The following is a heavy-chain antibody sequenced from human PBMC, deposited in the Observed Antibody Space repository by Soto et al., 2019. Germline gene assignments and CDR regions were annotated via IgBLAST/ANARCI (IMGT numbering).Heavy chain of an antibody. J-gene: IGHJ4*02. CDR3: AKEGVGGLAEDY. D-gene: IGHD3-10*01. CDR2: ISASGGTT. V-gene: IGHV3-23*01. CDR1: GFTFSSYA. Sequence: EVQLLESGGGLVQPGGSLRLSCAASGFTFSSYAMSWVRQVPGKGLEWVSVISASGGTTYYADSAKGRFTISRDSSKNTLYLQMNSLRADDTAVYHCAKEGVGGLAEDYWGQGTLVTVSS.